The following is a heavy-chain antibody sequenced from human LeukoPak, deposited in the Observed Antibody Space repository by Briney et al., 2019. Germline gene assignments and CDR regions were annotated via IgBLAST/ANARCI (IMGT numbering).Heavy chain of an antibody. CDR3: AKDGSSGYSYGYYYYYGMDV. J-gene: IGHJ6*02. V-gene: IGHV3-23*01. CDR2: ISGSGGST. D-gene: IGHD5-18*01. CDR1: GFTVSSNY. Sequence: GGSLRLSCAASGFTVSSNYMSWVRQAPGKGLEWVSAISGSGGSTYYADSVKGRFAISRDNSKNTLYLQMNGLRAEDTAVYYCAKDGSSGYSYGYYYYYGMDVWGQGTTVTVSS.